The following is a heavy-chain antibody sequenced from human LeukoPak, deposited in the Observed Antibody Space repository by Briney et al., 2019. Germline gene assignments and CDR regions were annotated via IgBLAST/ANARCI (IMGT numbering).Heavy chain of an antibody. CDR2: IQTTGST. J-gene: IGHJ4*02. CDR3: AGQPRMASYFDF. CDR1: GASFSGYY. Sequence: SETLSLTCAVYGASFSGYYWSWVRQPPGKGLEWIGRIQTTGSTNYNPTLESRVTMSLDTSKNQLSLRLTSVTAADTAIFYCAGQPRMASYFDFWGQGILVTVSS. D-gene: IGHD5-24*01. V-gene: IGHV4-59*10.